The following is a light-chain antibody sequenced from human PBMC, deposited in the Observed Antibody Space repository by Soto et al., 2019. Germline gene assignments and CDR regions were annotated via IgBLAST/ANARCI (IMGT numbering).Light chain of an antibody. CDR1: SSDVGYYDY. Sequence: QSALTQPPSASGFPGQSVTISCTGTSSDVGYYDYVSWYQQHPGKAPKLVIYEVTKRPSGVPDRVSASKSGNTASLTVSGLRAEDEAEYYCASYAGTKLFVFGSGTKVTVL. CDR3: ASYAGTKLFV. J-gene: IGLJ1*01. V-gene: IGLV2-8*01. CDR2: EVT.